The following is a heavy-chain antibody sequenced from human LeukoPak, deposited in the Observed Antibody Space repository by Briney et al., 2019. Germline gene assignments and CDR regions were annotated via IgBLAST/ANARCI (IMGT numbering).Heavy chain of an antibody. V-gene: IGHV5-51*01. CDR3: ARGGYCSSTSCYNLPFDY. J-gene: IGHJ4*02. CDR2: IYPGDSDT. Sequence: GESLRISCKTSGYTFTGYWIGWVRQMPGKGLEWMGIIYPGDSDTRYSPSFQGQVTISADKSISAAYLQWSSLKASDTAMYYCARGGYCSSTSCYNLPFDYWGQGTLVTVSS. D-gene: IGHD2-2*02. CDR1: GYTFTGYW.